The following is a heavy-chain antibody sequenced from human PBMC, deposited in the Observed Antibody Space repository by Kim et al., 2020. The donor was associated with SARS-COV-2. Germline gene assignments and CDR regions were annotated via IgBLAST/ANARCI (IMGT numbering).Heavy chain of an antibody. V-gene: IGHV7-4-1*02. CDR2: INTNTGNP. D-gene: IGHD3-10*01. J-gene: IGHJ5*01. CDR1: GYTFTNYA. CDR3: ARGEGAWFGELIVS. Sequence: ASVKVSCKASGYTFTNYAMNWVRQAPGQGLEWMGWINTNTGNPAYAQGFTGRFVFSLDTSVSTAYLQISSLKAEDTAVYYCARGEGAWFGELIVSWGQGTLVTVSS.